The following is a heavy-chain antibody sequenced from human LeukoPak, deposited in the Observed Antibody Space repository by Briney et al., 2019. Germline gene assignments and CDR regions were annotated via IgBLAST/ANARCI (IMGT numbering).Heavy chain of an antibody. CDR2: ISYDGSSK. D-gene: IGHD2-2*01. CDR1: GFTFSSYA. Sequence: GGSLRLSCAASGFTFSSYAMHWVRQAPGKGLEWVAVISYDGSSKYYADSVKGRFTISRDNSKNTLYLQMNSLRAEDTAVYYCARDIYCSSTSCYGNAFDIWGQGTMVTVSS. CDR3: ARDIYCSSTSCYGNAFDI. J-gene: IGHJ3*02. V-gene: IGHV3-30*04.